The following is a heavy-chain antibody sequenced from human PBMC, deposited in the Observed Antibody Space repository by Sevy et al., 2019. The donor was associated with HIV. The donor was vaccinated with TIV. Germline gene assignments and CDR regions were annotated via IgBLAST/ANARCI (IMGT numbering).Heavy chain of an antibody. J-gene: IGHJ6*02. CDR2: IYTSGGT. Sequence: SETLSLTCTVSGGSISSYYWSWIRQPAGKGLEWIGRIYTSGGTNYNPSLKSRVTMSVDTSKNQFSLKLSSVTAADTAVYYCARASSRAYSNYYYYGMDVWGQGTTVTVSS. D-gene: IGHD4-4*01. V-gene: IGHV4-4*07. CDR3: ARASSRAYSNYYYYGMDV. CDR1: GGSISSYY.